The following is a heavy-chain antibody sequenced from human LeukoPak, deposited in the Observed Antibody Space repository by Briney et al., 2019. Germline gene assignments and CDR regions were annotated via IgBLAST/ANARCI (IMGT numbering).Heavy chain of an antibody. Sequence: KPGGFLRLSCAASGFTFSSYSMNWVRQAPGKGLEWVSSISSSSSYIYYADSVKGRFTISRDNAKNSLYLQMNSLRAEDTAVYYCARDTGYDSSGYTPLGSAPDYWGQGTLVTVSS. CDR3: ARDTGYDSSGYTPLGSAPDY. J-gene: IGHJ4*02. CDR1: GFTFSSYS. CDR2: ISSSSSYI. V-gene: IGHV3-21*01. D-gene: IGHD3-22*01.